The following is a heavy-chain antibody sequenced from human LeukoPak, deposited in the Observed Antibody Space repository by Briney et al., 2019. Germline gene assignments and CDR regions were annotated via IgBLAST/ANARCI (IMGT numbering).Heavy chain of an antibody. CDR2: IWYDGSNK. CDR1: GYTFSSYG. CDR3: AKEGPTSGWYSGFDY. V-gene: IGHV3-33*03. Sequence: GGPLRLSCAASGYTFSSYGMHWVRQAPGKGLEWVAVIWYDGSNKYYADSVKGRFTISRDNCKNTLYLQMNSLRAEDAAVYYCAKEGPTSGWYSGFDYWGQGTLVTVSS. J-gene: IGHJ4*02. D-gene: IGHD6-19*01.